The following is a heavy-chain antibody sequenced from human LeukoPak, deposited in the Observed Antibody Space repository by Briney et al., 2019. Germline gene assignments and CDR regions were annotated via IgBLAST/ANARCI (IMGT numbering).Heavy chain of an antibody. CDR3: ASLPPYDYVWGSYRLPFASYMDV. V-gene: IGHV1-69*05. J-gene: IGHJ6*03. D-gene: IGHD3-16*02. CDR2: IIPIFGTA. Sequence: ASVKVSCKASGGTFSSYAISWVRQAPGQGLEWMGGIIPIFGTATYAQKFQGRVTITTDESTSTAYLELSSLRSEDTAVYYCASLPPYDYVWGSYRLPFASYMDVWGKGTTVTVSS. CDR1: GGTFSSYA.